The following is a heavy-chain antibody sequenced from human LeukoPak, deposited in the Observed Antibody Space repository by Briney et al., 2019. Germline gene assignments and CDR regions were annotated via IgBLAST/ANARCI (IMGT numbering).Heavy chain of an antibody. V-gene: IGHV3-30-3*01. CDR3: ASTLWTNPRFDY. CDR1: GFTFSSYA. CDR2: ISYDGGNK. Sequence: PGGSLRLSCAASGFTFSSYAIHWVRQAPGKGLDWVAVISYDGGNKYYADSVKGRFTISRDNSKNTLYLQMNSLRAEDTAVYYCASTLWTNPRFDYWGQGTLVTVSS. D-gene: IGHD1-1*01. J-gene: IGHJ4*02.